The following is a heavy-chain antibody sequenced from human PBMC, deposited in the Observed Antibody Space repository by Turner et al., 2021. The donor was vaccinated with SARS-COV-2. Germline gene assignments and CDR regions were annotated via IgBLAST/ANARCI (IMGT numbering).Heavy chain of an antibody. CDR3: ARERGFGMDV. CDR1: GFTFSSYS. Sequence: VQLVESGGGLVQPGGSLRLSCAASGFTFSSYSMNWVRQAPGKGLEWVSYISTTSNTIYYADSVRGRFTISRDNAKNSLYLQMNSLRTEDTAVYYCARERGFGMDVWGQGTTVTVSS. V-gene: IGHV3-48*01. D-gene: IGHD3-10*01. J-gene: IGHJ6*02. CDR2: ISTTSNTI.